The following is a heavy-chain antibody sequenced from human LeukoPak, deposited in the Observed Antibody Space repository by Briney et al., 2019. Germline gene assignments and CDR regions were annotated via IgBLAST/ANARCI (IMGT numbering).Heavy chain of an antibody. CDR2: TYYRSKWYN. CDR1: GASVSSNNAA. CDR3: ARGSSWYRWYFDL. D-gene: IGHD6-13*01. J-gene: IGHJ2*01. Sequence: SQTLSLTCGISGASVSSNNAAWTWIRQSPSRGLEWLGRTYYRSKWYNDYAASVESRITINPDTSRNQFSLQLSSVTPEDTAVYYCARGSSWYRWYFDLWGRGTLVTVSS. V-gene: IGHV6-1*01.